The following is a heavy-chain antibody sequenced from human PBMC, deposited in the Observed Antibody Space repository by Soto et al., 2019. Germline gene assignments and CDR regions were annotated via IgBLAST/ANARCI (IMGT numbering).Heavy chain of an antibody. CDR2: IYPGDSDT. Sequence: GESLKISCKGSGYSFTSYWIGWVRQMPGKGLEWMGIIYPGDSDTRYSPSFQGQVTISADKPISTAYLQWSSLKASDTAMYYCARVAPYYDFWSGYQPYYYGMDVWGQGTTVTVSS. V-gene: IGHV5-51*01. J-gene: IGHJ6*02. D-gene: IGHD3-3*01. CDR3: ARVAPYYDFWSGYQPYYYGMDV. CDR1: GYSFTSYW.